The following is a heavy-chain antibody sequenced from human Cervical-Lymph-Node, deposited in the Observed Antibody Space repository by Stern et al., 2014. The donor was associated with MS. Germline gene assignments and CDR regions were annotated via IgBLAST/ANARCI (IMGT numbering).Heavy chain of an antibody. J-gene: IGHJ4*02. V-gene: IGHV3-74*03. CDR1: GFTFRNYW. CDR3: TKDTYGPEDY. CDR2: INRDVTTI. Sequence: EVQLVESGGGLVQPGGSLRLSCVASGFTFRNYWMHWVLQGPGQGLVWVARINRDVTTIAHADSVKGRFTISRDNAKNTLYLQMNSLRVEDTAVYYCTKDTYGPEDYWGQGTSVTVSS. D-gene: IGHD3-10*01.